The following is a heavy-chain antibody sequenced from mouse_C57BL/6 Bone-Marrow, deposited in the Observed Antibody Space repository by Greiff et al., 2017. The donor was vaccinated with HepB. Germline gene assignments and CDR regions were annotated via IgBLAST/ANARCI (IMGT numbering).Heavy chain of an antibody. CDR3: AIFLHYYGSSYVHYFDY. CDR2: IHPSDSDT. CDR1: GYTFTSYW. D-gene: IGHD1-1*01. Sequence: QVQLQQPGAELVKPGASVKVSCKASGYTFTSYWMHWVKQRPGQGLEWIGRIHPSDSDTNYNQKFKGKATLTVDKSSSTAYMQRSSLTSEDSAVYYCAIFLHYYGSSYVHYFDYWGQGTTLTVSS. J-gene: IGHJ2*01. V-gene: IGHV1-74*01.